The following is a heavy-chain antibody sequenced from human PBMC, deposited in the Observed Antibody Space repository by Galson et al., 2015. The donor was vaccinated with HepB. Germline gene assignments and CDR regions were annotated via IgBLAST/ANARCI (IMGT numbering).Heavy chain of an antibody. D-gene: IGHD1-26*01. Sequence: SLRLSCAASGFTFSSYAMSWVRQAPGKGLEWVSAISGSGGNTYYTDSVKGRFTISRDNSKNMLYLQMNSLRAEDTAVYYCAKILDSGSYHFDYWGQGTLVTVSS. CDR1: GFTFSSYA. CDR3: AKILDSGSYHFDY. CDR2: ISGSGGNT. J-gene: IGHJ4*02. V-gene: IGHV3-23*01.